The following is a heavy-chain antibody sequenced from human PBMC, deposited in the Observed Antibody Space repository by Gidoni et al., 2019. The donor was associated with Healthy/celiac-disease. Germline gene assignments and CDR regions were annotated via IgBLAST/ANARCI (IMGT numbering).Heavy chain of an antibody. CDR3: AKDISTGSSSAVDY. V-gene: IGHV3-9*01. J-gene: IGHJ4*02. D-gene: IGHD6-6*01. CDR1: GFTFDDYA. CDR2: ISWNSGSI. Sequence: EVQLVESGGGLVQPGRSLRLSCAASGFTFDDYAMHWVRQAPGKGLEWVSGISWNSGSIGYADSVKGRFTISRDNAKNSLYLQMNSLRAEDTALYYCAKDISTGSSSAVDYWGQGTLVTVSS.